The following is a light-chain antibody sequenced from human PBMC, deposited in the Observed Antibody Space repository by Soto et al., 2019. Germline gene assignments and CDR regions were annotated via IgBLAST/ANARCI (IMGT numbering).Light chain of an antibody. V-gene: IGLV2-23*01. CDR1: RSDVGSYSL. J-gene: IGLJ1*01. Sequence: QSVLTQPASVSWSPGQSITISCTGTRSDVGSYSLVSWYQQHPGKAPKLIIYEANKRPSGISHRFSGSKSGNTAFLTISGLQAEDEADYYCYSYAGSFTYVFGTGTKVTVL. CDR2: EAN. CDR3: YSYAGSFTYV.